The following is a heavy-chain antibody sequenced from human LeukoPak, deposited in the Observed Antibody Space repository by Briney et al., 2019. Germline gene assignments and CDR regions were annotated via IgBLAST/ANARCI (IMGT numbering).Heavy chain of an antibody. V-gene: IGHV3-30*02. J-gene: IGHJ1*01. D-gene: IGHD2-15*01. Sequence: GGSLRLSCAASGSTFSSYGMHWVRQAPDKGLEWVAFIHYTGLKANYADSVNGRFTISRDNSQNTVYLQMNNLRGEDTAVYYCAKDGGSGSLYRYFRQWGQGTLVIVSS. CDR1: GSTFSSYG. CDR2: IHYTGLKA. CDR3: AKDGGSGSLYRYFRQ.